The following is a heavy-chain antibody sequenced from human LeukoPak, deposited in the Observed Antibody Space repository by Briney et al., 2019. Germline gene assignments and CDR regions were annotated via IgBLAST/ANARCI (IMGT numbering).Heavy chain of an antibody. J-gene: IGHJ6*02. CDR2: IIYDGSNK. Sequence: PGTSLRLSCTASGFTFAGYGMHWVRQAPGKGLEWVALIIYDGSNKYHVDSVKGRFTISRDNSKNTLYLQMNGLRAEDTAVYYCARERVYHGSGGGLTEALLYYYYGMDVWGQGTTVTVSS. V-gene: IGHV3-30*03. D-gene: IGHD3-10*01. CDR1: GFTFAGYG. CDR3: ARERVYHGSGGGLTEALLYYYYGMDV.